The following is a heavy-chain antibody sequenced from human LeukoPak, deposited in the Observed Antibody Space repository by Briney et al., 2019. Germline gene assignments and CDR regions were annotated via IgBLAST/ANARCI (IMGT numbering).Heavy chain of an antibody. V-gene: IGHV3-23*01. D-gene: IGHD6-19*01. CDR2: ISGGGGST. CDR3: ARARRAGSGWSPNWFDP. Sequence: GGSLRLSCAASGFTFSSYAMSLVRQAPGKGLEWVSGISGGGGSTYYADSVKGRFTISRDNAKNSLYLQMNSLRAEDTAVYYCARARRAGSGWSPNWFDPWGQGTLVTVSS. CDR1: GFTFSSYA. J-gene: IGHJ5*02.